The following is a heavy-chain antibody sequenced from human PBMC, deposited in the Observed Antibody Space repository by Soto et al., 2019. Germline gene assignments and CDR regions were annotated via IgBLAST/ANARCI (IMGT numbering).Heavy chain of an antibody. J-gene: IGHJ4*02. Sequence: ASVKVSCKASGYIFTAYSMHWVRQAPGQGLEWVGWFNPNSGDTIYAQKFQGRVTLTRDTSISAAYMELYSLRSDDTAVYYCAREASSVISLDYWGQGTLVTVSS. CDR1: GYIFTAYS. D-gene: IGHD2-21*01. CDR3: AREASSVISLDY. CDR2: FNPNSGDT. V-gene: IGHV1-2*02.